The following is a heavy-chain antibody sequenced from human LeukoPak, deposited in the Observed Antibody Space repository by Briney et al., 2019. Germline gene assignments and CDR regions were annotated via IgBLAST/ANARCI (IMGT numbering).Heavy chain of an antibody. CDR2: IKSDGITT. CDR1: GFAFSSYW. V-gene: IGHV3-74*01. CDR3: ARGVWHYDL. J-gene: IGHJ2*01. Sequence: GGSLRLSCAASGFAFSSYWMHWVRRAPGKGLEWVSRIKSDGITTTYADSVKGRFTISRDNAKNTLYLQMNSLRVDDTAVYYCARGVWHYDLWGRGTLVTVSS.